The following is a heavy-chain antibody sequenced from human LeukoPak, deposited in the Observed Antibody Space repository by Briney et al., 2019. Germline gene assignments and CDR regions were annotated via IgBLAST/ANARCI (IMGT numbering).Heavy chain of an antibody. V-gene: IGHV3-30*04. CDR2: ISYDGSNK. CDR1: GFTFSSYA. Sequence: GGSLRLSCAASGFTFSSYAMHWVRQAPGKGLEWVAVISYDGSNKYYADSVKGRFTISRDNSKDTLYLQMNSLRAEDTAVYYCARGGIVVVVAATLAPLDYWGQGTLVTVSS. CDR3: ARGGIVVVVAATLAPLDY. D-gene: IGHD2-15*01. J-gene: IGHJ4*02.